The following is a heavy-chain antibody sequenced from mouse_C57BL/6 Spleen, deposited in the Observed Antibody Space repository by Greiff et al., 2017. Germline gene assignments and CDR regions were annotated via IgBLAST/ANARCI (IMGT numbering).Heavy chain of an antibody. J-gene: IGHJ2*01. CDR3: ATREDRYAYEFGC. Sequence: EVQLVESGAGLVQPGASVKMSCTASGFTFSDYYMYWVRQTPEKRLEWVAYISNGVGSTYYTDTVKGQYTISRDNAKNTVYLQLSRLNSEDTAMYYCATREDRYAYEFGCWGQGTTLTVSS. V-gene: IGHV5-12*01. CDR2: ISNGVGST. CDR1: GFTFSDYY. D-gene: IGHD2-2*01.